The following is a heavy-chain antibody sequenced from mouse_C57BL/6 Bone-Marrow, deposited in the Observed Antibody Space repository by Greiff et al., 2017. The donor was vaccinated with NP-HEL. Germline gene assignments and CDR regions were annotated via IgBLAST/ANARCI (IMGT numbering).Heavy chain of an antibody. Sequence: VQLQQSGPGLVQPSQSLSITCTVSGFSLTSYGVHWVRQSPGKGLEWLGVIWSGGSTDYNAAFISKLSISKDNSKSQVFIKMNSLQDDDTAIYYCASYYGYYGFAYWGQGTLVTVSA. V-gene: IGHV2-2*01. CDR1: GFSLTSYG. D-gene: IGHD2-3*01. CDR3: ASYYGYYGFAY. CDR2: IWSGGST. J-gene: IGHJ3*01.